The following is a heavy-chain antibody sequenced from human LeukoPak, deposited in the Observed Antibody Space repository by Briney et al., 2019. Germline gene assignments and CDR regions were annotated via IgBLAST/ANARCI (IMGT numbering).Heavy chain of an antibody. CDR3: AKDHDSRHFDY. Sequence: TGGSLRLSCAASGFTFSSYGMHWVRQAPGKGLEWVAVISNDGSNKYYADSVKGRFTISRDNSKNTLYLQMNSLRAEDTAVYYCAKDHDSRHFDYWGQGTLVTVSS. V-gene: IGHV3-30*18. CDR1: GFTFSSYG. D-gene: IGHD3-22*01. CDR2: ISNDGSNK. J-gene: IGHJ4*02.